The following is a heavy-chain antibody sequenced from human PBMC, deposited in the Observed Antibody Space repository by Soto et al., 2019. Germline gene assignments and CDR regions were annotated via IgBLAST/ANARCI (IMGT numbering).Heavy chain of an antibody. J-gene: IGHJ6*02. CDR2: IRSKANSYAT. D-gene: IGHD4-17*01. CDR1: GFTFSGSA. Sequence: GGSLRLSCAASGFTFSGSAMHWVRQASGKGLEWVGRIRSKANSYATAYAASVKGRFTISRDDSKNTAYLQMNSLKTEDTAVYYCTSSSYGDYGFAYYYYGMDVWGQGTTVTV. V-gene: IGHV3-73*01. CDR3: TSSSYGDYGFAYYYYGMDV.